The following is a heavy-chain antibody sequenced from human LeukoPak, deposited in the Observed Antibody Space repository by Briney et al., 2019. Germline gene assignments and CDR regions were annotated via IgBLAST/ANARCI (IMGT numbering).Heavy chain of an antibody. CDR1: GYTFTGYY. V-gene: IGHV1-46*01. CDR3: ARIRDGYNDAYDI. D-gene: IGHD5-24*01. J-gene: IGHJ3*02. CDR2: INPGGDNT. Sequence: ASVKVSCKASGYTFTGYYIHWVRQAPGQRLEWMGLINPGGDNTKYAQNFQGRVTMTSDTSARTVYMELSSLRSEDTAIYYCARIRDGYNDAYDIWGQGTMVTVSS.